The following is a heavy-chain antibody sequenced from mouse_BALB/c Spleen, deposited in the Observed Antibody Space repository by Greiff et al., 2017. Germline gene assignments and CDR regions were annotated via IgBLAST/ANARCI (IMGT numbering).Heavy chain of an antibody. D-gene: IGHD1-1*01. CDR3: ARRNYYGSSYSYYAMDY. Sequence: QVQLKQSGPGLVQPSQSLSITCTVSGFSLTSYGVHWVRQSPGKGLEWLGVIWSGGSTDYNAAFISRLSISKDNSKSQVFFKMNSLQANDTAIYYCARRNYYGSSYSYYAMDYWGQGTSVTVSS. J-gene: IGHJ4*01. CDR2: IWSGGST. V-gene: IGHV2-2*02. CDR1: GFSLTSYG.